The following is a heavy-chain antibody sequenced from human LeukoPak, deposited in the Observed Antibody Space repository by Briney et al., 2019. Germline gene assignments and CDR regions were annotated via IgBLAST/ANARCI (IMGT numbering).Heavy chain of an antibody. J-gene: IGHJ4*02. CDR2: INPNSGGT. CDR3: ARLGTENGGNYRGPHRPDY. CDR1: GYTFTGYY. Sequence: GASVKVSCKASGYTFTGYYMHWVRQAPGQGLGWMGWINPNSGGTNYAQKFQGRVTMTRDTSISTAYMELSRLRSDDTAVYYCARLGTENGGNYRGPHRPDYWGQGTLVTVSS. V-gene: IGHV1-2*02. D-gene: IGHD4-23*01.